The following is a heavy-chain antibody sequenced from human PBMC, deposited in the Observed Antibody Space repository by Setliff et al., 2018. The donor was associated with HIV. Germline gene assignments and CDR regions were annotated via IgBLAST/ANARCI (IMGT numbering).Heavy chain of an antibody. D-gene: IGHD3-10*01. Sequence: SETLSLTCSVSGGSLQGYYWSWIRQPAGKGLQWIGRIYYVGWSKYNPSLEDRVTMSVDTSNNQFSLSLRSVTAADTAIYYCARSIHGGGSEPFDTWGQGILVTVSS. J-gene: IGHJ5*02. CDR1: GGSLQGYY. CDR2: IYYVGWS. V-gene: IGHV4-4*07. CDR3: ARSIHGGGSEPFDT.